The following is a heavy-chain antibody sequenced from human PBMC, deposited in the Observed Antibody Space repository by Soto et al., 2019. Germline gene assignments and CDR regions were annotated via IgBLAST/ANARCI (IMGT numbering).Heavy chain of an antibody. CDR3: ARETPYCDTSSCYVFDP. V-gene: IGHV1-2*04. CDR2: INPNSGGT. CDR1: GYTFTGYY. D-gene: IGHD2-2*01. J-gene: IGHJ5*02. Sequence: ASVKVSCKASGYTFTGYYMHWVRQAPGRGLEWMGWINPNSGGTNYAQKFQGWVTMTRDTSISTAYMELSRLRSDDTAVYYCARETPYCDTSSCYVFDPWGQGTLVTV.